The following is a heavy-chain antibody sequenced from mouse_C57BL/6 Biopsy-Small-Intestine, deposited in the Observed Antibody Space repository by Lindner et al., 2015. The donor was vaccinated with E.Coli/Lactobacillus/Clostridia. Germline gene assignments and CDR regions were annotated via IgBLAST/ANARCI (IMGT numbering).Heavy chain of an antibody. Sequence: SVKVSCKASGGTFSSYAISWVRQALGQGLEWMGRIIPILDVTNNAQKFQGRVTITADKSTSTAYMELSSLRSEDTAVYYCARDWMGDAFDIWGQGTMVTVSS. V-gene: IGHV1-53*01. CDR3: ARDWMGDAFDI. CDR2: IIPILDVT. J-gene: IGHJ3*01. CDR1: GGTFSSYA. D-gene: IGHD2-3*01.